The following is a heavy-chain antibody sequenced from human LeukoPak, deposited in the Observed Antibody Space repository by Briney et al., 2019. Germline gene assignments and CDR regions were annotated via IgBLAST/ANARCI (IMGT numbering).Heavy chain of an antibody. CDR2: IYYSGNT. Sequence: SETLSLTCTVSGGSISSDSYYWGWVRQPPGKGLEWIGSIYYSGNTYHNPSLKSRVTISVDTSKNQFSLKLTSVTAADTAMYYCARQPQGLNWFDPWGQGTLVTVSS. V-gene: IGHV4-39*01. CDR1: GGSISSDSYY. CDR3: ARQPQGLNWFDP. J-gene: IGHJ5*02.